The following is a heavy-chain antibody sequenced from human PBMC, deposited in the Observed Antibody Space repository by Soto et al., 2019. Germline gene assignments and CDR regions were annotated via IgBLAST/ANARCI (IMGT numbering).Heavy chain of an antibody. J-gene: IGHJ4*02. CDR2: IIPIFGTA. CDR3: ARDTGLHDYGDYLDY. V-gene: IGHV1-69*06. Sequence: SVKVSCKASGGTFSSYAISWVRQAPGQGLEWMGGIIPIFGTANYAQKFQGRVTITADKSTSTAYMELSSLRSDDTAVYYCARDTGLHDYGDYLDYWGQGTLVTVSS. D-gene: IGHD4-17*01. CDR1: GGTFSSYA.